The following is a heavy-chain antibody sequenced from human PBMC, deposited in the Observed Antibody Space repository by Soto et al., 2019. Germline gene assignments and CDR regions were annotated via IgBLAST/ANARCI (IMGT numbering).Heavy chain of an antibody. CDR1: GYTFIDCY. V-gene: IGHV1-2*02. CDR2: ISPRSGGT. CDR3: ARPPGYISDWYYFDL. J-gene: IGHJ4*02. D-gene: IGHD3-9*01. Sequence: ASVKVSCKASGYTFIDCYMHWVRQAPGQGFEWMGRISPRSGGTNYAQKFQGRVTMTWDTSLNAAYMELSSLISEDTAVYYCARPPGYISDWYYFDLWGQGTLVTVSS.